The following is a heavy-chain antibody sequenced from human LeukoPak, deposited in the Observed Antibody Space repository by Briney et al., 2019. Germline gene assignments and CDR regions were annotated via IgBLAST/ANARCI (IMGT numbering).Heavy chain of an antibody. CDR1: GFTFSSYA. Sequence: PGGSLRLSCAASGFTFSSYAMSWVRQAPGKGLEWVSAISGSGGSTYYSDSVKGRFTISRDNSKNTLYLQMNSLRAEDTAVYYCANCYYDSSGCSFDSWGQGTLVTVSS. CDR3: ANCYYDSSGCSFDS. D-gene: IGHD3-22*01. J-gene: IGHJ4*02. V-gene: IGHV3-23*01. CDR2: ISGSGGST.